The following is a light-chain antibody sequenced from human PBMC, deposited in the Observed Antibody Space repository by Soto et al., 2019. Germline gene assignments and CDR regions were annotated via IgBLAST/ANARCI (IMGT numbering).Light chain of an antibody. V-gene: IGLV7-46*01. Sequence: QTVVTQEPSLTVSPGGTVTLTCGSSTGAVTSGHCPNWFQQRPGQAPRTLIYDTGNKHSWTPARFSGSLLGGKAALTLSGAQPEDEADYYCLLSQSGAVVFGGGTKLTVL. J-gene: IGLJ2*01. CDR3: LLSQSGAVV. CDR1: TGAVTSGHC. CDR2: DTG.